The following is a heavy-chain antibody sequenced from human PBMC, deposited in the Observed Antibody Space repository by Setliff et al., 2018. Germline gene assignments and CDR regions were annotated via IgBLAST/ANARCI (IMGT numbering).Heavy chain of an antibody. CDR2: IYYNGSP. CDR3: ARGAVGVTPTPDY. CDR1: GGSISGHY. D-gene: IGHD2-21*02. J-gene: IGHJ4*02. Sequence: SETLSLTCTVSGGSISGHYWSWIRQPPGKGLEWIGSIYYNGSPNYNPSLKSRVTISVDTSKNQFSLKMSSVTAADTAVYYCARGAVGVTPTPDYWGQGTLVTVSS. V-gene: IGHV4-59*11.